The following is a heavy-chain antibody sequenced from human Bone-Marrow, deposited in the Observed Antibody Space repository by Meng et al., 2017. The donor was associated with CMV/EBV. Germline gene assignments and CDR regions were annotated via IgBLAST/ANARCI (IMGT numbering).Heavy chain of an antibody. CDR1: GFSLRTFW. D-gene: IGHD6-19*01. CDR2: IRYDGSNK. Sequence: GESLKISCAASGFSLRTFWMNWVRQAPGKRLEWVAFIRYDGSNKYYADSVKGRFTISRDNSKNTLYLQMNSLRAEDTVVYYWSKGARLVPYFDYWGQGTLVTVSS. J-gene: IGHJ4*02. V-gene: IGHV3-30*02. CDR3: SKGARLVPYFDY.